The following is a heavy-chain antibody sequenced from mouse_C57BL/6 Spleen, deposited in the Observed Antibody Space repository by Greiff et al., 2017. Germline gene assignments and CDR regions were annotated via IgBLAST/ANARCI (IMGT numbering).Heavy chain of an antibody. V-gene: IGHV2-2*01. CDR3: ARKRGTTVVARDYAMDY. CDR2: IWSGGST. CDR1: GFSLTSYG. Sequence: QAQLQQSGPGLVQPSQSLSITCTVSGFSLTSYGVHWVRQSPGKGLEWLGVIWSGGSTDYNAAFISRLSISKDNSKSQVFFKMNSLQADDTAIYYCARKRGTTVVARDYAMDYWGQGTSVTVSS. D-gene: IGHD1-1*01. J-gene: IGHJ4*01.